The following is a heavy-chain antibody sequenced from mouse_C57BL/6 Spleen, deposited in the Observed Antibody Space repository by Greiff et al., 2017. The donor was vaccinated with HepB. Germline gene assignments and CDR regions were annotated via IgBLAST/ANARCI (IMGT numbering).Heavy chain of an antibody. J-gene: IGHJ4*01. Sequence: EVQLQQSGGGLVQPGGSMKLSCVASGFTFSNYWMNWVRQSPEKGLEWVAQIRLKSDNYATHYAESVKGRFTISRDDSKSSVYLQMNNLRAEDTGIYYCTAYGNYVYYAMDYWGQGTSVTVSS. CDR2: IRLKSDNYAT. V-gene: IGHV6-3*01. CDR1: GFTFSNYW. D-gene: IGHD2-1*01. CDR3: TAYGNYVYYAMDY.